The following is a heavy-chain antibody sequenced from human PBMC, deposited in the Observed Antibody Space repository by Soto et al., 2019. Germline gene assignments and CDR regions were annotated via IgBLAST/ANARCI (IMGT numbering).Heavy chain of an antibody. CDR1: GFTFGDYA. V-gene: IGHV3-49*03. CDR2: IRSKAYGGTT. Sequence: GGSLRLSCTASGFTFGDYAMSWFRQAPGKGLEWVGFIRSKAYGGTTEYAASVKGRFTISRDDSKSIAYLQMNSLKTEDTAVYYCTRDARITMVRGDGNWFDPWGQGTLVTVSS. D-gene: IGHD3-10*01. CDR3: TRDARITMVRGDGNWFDP. J-gene: IGHJ5*02.